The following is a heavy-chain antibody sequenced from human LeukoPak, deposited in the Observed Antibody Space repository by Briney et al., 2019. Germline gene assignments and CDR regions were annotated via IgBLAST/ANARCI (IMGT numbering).Heavy chain of an antibody. J-gene: IGHJ4*02. CDR2: ISRSSRYI. V-gene: IGHV3-21*01. CDR3: ARGRGYYDSSGYYYEMYYFDY. D-gene: IGHD3-22*01. Sequence: GSLRPPSAACHLAFSTYEMNWVRQAPRKGLEGGPSISRSSRYIYYADSVKGRFTISRDNAKNSLYLQMNSLRAEDTAVYYCARGRGYYDSSGYYYEMYYFDYWGQGTLVTVSS. CDR1: HLAFSTYE.